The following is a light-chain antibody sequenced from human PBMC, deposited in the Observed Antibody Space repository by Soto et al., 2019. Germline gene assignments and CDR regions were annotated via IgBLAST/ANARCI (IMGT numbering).Light chain of an antibody. V-gene: IGLV2-8*01. CDR1: SSDIGLYNY. CDR2: EVS. Sequence: QSALTQPPSASGSPGQSVTISCAGTSSDIGLYNYVSWYQHHPGKAPRLIIYEVSKRPSGVPARFSVSKSGNTASLTVSGLQAEDEADYYCISYAGDINFDVFGGGTKLTVL. CDR3: ISYAGDINFDV. J-gene: IGLJ3*02.